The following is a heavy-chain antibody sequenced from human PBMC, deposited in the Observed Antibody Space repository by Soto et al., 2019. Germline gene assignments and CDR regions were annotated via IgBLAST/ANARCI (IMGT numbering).Heavy chain of an antibody. CDR2: IYHTGNT. V-gene: IGHV4-30-2*01. J-gene: IGHJ6*02. CDR3: ARVERTLSTPFAYGMDV. CDR1: GGSINSGGYS. D-gene: IGHD2-2*01. Sequence: QLQLQESGSGLVKPSQTLSLTCTVSGGSINSGGYSWIWIRQPPGKGLEWIGYIYHTGNTFYNPSLQSRVTISADQSKNQFSLSLGSVTAADTAMYYCARVERTLSTPFAYGMDVWGQGTTVTVSS.